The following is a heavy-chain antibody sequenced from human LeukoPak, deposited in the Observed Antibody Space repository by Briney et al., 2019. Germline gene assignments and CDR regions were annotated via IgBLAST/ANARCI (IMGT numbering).Heavy chain of an antibody. CDR2: INDGGST. CDR3: ARGRLRYFDWLYY. J-gene: IGHJ4*02. CDR1: GGSFRGYY. Sequence: SETLSLTCAVYGGSFRGYYCSWIRQPPGKGLEWIGEINDGGSTKYNPSLKSRVTISVDTSKNQFSLKLSSVTAADTAVYYCARGRLRYFDWLYYWGQGTLVTVSS. V-gene: IGHV4-34*01. D-gene: IGHD3-9*01.